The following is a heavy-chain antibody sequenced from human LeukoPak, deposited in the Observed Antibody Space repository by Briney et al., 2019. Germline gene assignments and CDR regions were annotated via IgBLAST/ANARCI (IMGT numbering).Heavy chain of an antibody. CDR1: GFTFSSYG. V-gene: IGHV3-23*01. J-gene: IGHJ4*02. Sequence: PGGSLRLSCAASGFTFSSYGMSWVRQAPGKGLEWVSSISSSGGSTDYADSVKGRFTISRDNSKNTLYLQMNSLRAEDTAVYYCAREHDYDFWNWGQGTLVTVSS. D-gene: IGHD3-3*01. CDR3: AREHDYDFWN. CDR2: ISSSGGST.